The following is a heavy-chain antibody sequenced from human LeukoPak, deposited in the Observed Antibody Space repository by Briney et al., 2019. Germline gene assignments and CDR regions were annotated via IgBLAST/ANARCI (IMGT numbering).Heavy chain of an antibody. CDR3: ARGGTYIGYMDV. CDR1: GGSISSYY. Sequence: SETLSLTCTVSGGSISSYYWSWIRQPPGKGLEWIGYIYYSGSTNFNPSLKSRVTISVDTSKNQFSLKLSSLTAADTAVYNCARGGTYIGYMDVWGKGTTVTVSS. J-gene: IGHJ6*03. V-gene: IGHV4-59*01. CDR2: IYYSGST. D-gene: IGHD5-12*01.